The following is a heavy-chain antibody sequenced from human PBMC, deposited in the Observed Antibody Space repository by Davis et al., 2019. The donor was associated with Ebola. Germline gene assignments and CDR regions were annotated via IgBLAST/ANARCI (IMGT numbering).Heavy chain of an antibody. CDR3: AKGTTCDY. CDR1: GFTFSTYS. V-gene: IGHV3-21*01. D-gene: IGHD1/OR15-1a*01. Sequence: GGSLRLSCAASGFTFSTYSMSWIRQAPGKGLEWVSSISSSSSYIYYADSVKGRFTISRDNAKNTLYLQMNSLRAEDTAVYYCAKGTTCDYWGQGTLVTVSS. CDR2: ISSSSSYI. J-gene: IGHJ4*02.